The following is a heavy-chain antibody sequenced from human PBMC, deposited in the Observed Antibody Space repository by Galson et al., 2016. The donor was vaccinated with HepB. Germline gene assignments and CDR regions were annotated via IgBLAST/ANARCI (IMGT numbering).Heavy chain of an antibody. D-gene: IGHD3-3*01. Sequence: SLRLSCAASGFTFTNHAMSWVRQAPGKGLEWVSTISGRGDNIYYADSVKGRFTISRDNSKNTLFLQMNSLRAEDTAAYYCVRDHPRGYDFWSGYLSNYHYGMDVWGQGTTVTVSS. CDR3: VRDHPRGYDFWSGYLSNYHYGMDV. CDR1: GFTFTNHA. J-gene: IGHJ6*02. V-gene: IGHV3-23*01. CDR2: ISGRGDNI.